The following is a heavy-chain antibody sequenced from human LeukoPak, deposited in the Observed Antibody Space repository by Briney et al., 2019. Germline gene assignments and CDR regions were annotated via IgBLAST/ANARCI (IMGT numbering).Heavy chain of an antibody. CDR3: ARAKRGLTDY. Sequence: GRSLRLSCAASGFTFSNYAIHWVRQAPGKGLEWVAVISYDGKNKFYADSVTGRFTISRDNSKNTLFLQMSSLRAEDTAVYYCARAKRGLTDYWGRGTLVTVSS. J-gene: IGHJ4*02. D-gene: IGHD2-8*01. V-gene: IGHV3-30*04. CDR1: GFTFSNYA. CDR2: ISYDGKNK.